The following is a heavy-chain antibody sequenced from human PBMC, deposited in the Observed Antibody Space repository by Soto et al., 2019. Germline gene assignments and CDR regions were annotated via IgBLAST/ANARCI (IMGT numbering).Heavy chain of an antibody. CDR3: ASGGSNWNELSDY. CDR2: ITRNSGSI. V-gene: IGHV3-9*01. CDR1: GFTFGDYG. Sequence: EVQLVESGGGLVQPGRSLRLSCAASGFTFGDYGMHWVRQAPGKGLEWVSGITRNSGSIGYADSVKGRFTTSRDNARNSQSLHMTSLNVEDTAFYYCASGGSNWNELSDYWGQGTLVTVSS. D-gene: IGHD1-1*01. J-gene: IGHJ4*02.